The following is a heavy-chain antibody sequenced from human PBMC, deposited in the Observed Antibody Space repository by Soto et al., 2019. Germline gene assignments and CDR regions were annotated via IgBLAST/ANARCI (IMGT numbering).Heavy chain of an antibody. CDR2: ISYDGSNK. CDR1: GFTFSSYA. CDR3: ARDPHRPSDYYGMDV. J-gene: IGHJ6*02. V-gene: IGHV3-30-3*01. Sequence: GGSLRLSCAASGFTFSSYAMHWVRQAPGKGLEWVAVISYDGSNKYYADSVKGRFTISRDNSKNTLYLQMNSLRAEDTAVYYCARDPHRPSDYYGMDVWGQGTTVTVSS.